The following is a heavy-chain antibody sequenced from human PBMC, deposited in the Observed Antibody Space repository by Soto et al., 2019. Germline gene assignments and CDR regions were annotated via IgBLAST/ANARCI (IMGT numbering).Heavy chain of an antibody. D-gene: IGHD3-10*01. V-gene: IGHV5-10-1*01. J-gene: IGHJ6*02. CDR1: GYSFTSYW. Sequence: GESLKISCKGSGYSFTSYWISWVRQMPGKGLEWMGRIDPSDSYTNYSPSFQGHVTISADKSISTAYLQWSSLKASDTAMYYCPRPGFDYHGMDVWGQGTTVTVSS. CDR2: IDPSDSYT. CDR3: PRPGFDYHGMDV.